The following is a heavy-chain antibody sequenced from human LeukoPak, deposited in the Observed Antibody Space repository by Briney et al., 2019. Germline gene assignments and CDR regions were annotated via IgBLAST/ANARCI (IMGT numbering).Heavy chain of an antibody. CDR1: GFTFSSYG. Sequence: GGSLRLSCAASGFTFSSYGMHWVRQAPGKGLEWVAVISYDGSNKYYADSVKGRFTISRDNSKNTLYLQMTSLRAEDTAVYYCAKEEEGYFDYWGQGTLVTVSS. CDR2: ISYDGSNK. CDR3: AKEEEGYFDY. V-gene: IGHV3-30*18. J-gene: IGHJ4*02.